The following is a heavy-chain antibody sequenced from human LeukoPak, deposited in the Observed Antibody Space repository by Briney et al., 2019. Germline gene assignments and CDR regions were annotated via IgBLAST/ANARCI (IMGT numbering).Heavy chain of an antibody. Sequence: SQTLSLTCTVSGGSISSGGYYWSWIRQPAGKGLEWIGRIYTSGSTNYNPSLKSRVTISVDTSKNQFSLKLSSVTAADTAVYYCARDWGYCSGGSCYFWFDPWGQGTLVTVSS. D-gene: IGHD2-15*01. V-gene: IGHV4-61*02. CDR1: GGSISSGGYY. CDR3: ARDWGYCSGGSCYFWFDP. J-gene: IGHJ5*02. CDR2: IYTSGST.